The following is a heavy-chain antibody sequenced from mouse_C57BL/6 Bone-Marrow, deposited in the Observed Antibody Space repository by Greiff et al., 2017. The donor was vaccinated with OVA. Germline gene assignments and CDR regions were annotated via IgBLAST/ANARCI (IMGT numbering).Heavy chain of an antibody. J-gene: IGHJ2*01. CDR1: GYTFTDYY. V-gene: IGHV1-76*01. Sequence: QVQLKESGAELVRPGASVKLSCKASGYTFTDYYINWVKQRPGQGLEWIARIYPGSGNTYYNEKFKGKATLTAEKSSSTAYMQLSSLTSEDSAVYFCARLGAAQATLDYWGQGTTLTVSS. D-gene: IGHD3-2*02. CDR3: ARLGAAQATLDY. CDR2: IYPGSGNT.